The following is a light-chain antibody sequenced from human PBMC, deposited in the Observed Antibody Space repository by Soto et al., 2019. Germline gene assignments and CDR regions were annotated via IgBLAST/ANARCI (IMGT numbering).Light chain of an antibody. Sequence: ALTQPPSASGSPGQSATISCTGTSSDIGRYNYVSWYQQHPGKAPKLIIFEVNKWPSGVPDRFSASKSGNTASLTVSGLQAEDEADYYCSSYAGDNTYVFGTGTKVTVL. CDR1: SSDIGRYNY. CDR3: SSYAGDNTYV. J-gene: IGLJ1*01. V-gene: IGLV2-8*01. CDR2: EVN.